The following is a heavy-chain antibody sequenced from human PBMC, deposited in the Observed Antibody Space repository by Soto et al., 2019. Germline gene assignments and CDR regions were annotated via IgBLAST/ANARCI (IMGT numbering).Heavy chain of an antibody. J-gene: IGHJ5*02. Sequence: GASVKVSCKASGYAFTSYGISWVRQAPGQGPEWMGWISAYNGNTDYAQKFQDRVTLTRDTSTSTAYMELRSLRSDDTAVYFCAREQQPMDVLWFDPLGQGTLVTVSS. D-gene: IGHD6-13*01. CDR1: GYAFTSYG. CDR3: AREQQPMDVLWFDP. V-gene: IGHV1-18*01. CDR2: ISAYNGNT.